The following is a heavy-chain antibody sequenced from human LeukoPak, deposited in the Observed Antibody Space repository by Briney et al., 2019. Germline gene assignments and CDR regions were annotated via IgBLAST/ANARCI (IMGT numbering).Heavy chain of an antibody. CDR1: GGSISSYY. J-gene: IGHJ4*02. D-gene: IGHD1-14*01. CDR2: IYYSGST. CDR3: ARRGTSEVDY. V-gene: IGHV4-59*08. Sequence: SETLSLTCTVSGGSISSYYWSWIRQPPGKGLEWIGYIYYSGSTNYNPSLKSRVTISVDTSKNQFSLKLSSVTAADTAVYYCARRGTSEVDYWGQGTLVTVSS.